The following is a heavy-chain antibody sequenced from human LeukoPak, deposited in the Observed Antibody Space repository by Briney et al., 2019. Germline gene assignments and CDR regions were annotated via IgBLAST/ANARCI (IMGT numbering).Heavy chain of an antibody. CDR2: MDPNSGNT. J-gene: IGHJ5*02. CDR1: GYTFTSYD. D-gene: IGHD3-22*01. V-gene: IGHV1-8*01. CDR3: ARGGSYDSSGPNNWFDP. Sequence: ASVKVSCKASGYTFTSYDINWVRQATGQGLEWMGWMDPNSGNTGYAQKFQGRVTMTRNTSISTAYMELSSLRSEDTAVYYRARGGSYDSSGPNNWFDPWGQGTLVTVSS.